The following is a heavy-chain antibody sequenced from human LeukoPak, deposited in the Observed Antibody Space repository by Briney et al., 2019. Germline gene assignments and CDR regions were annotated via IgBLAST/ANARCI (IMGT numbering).Heavy chain of an antibody. J-gene: IGHJ4*02. V-gene: IGHV3-48*02. CDR3: ARLVGSRSCSGGTCYSDY. CDR2: ISITSKTI. CDR1: GFTFSSND. D-gene: IGHD2-15*01. Sequence: GRSLRLSCAGSGFTFSSNDMSWVRQPPGKGLEGVSYISITSKTINYADSVKGRFTISRDNAKNSLYLQMNSLRDEDTAVYYCARLVGSRSCSGGTCYSDYWGQGTLVTVSS.